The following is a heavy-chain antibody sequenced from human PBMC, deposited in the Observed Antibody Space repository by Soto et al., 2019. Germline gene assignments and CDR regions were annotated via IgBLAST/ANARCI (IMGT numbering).Heavy chain of an antibody. V-gene: IGHV4-4*02. Sequence: QVQLRESGPGLVKPSGTLSLTCAVSGDAISSSYWWNWVRQSPGGGLEWIGEIFHIGSTNYNPSLKGRLTMSVDKTKNHFSLTLTSVTAADTAVYFCARGPIRGVQYYFDLWGPGTVVAVSS. CDR2: IFHIGST. J-gene: IGHJ4*02. CDR1: GDAISSSYW. D-gene: IGHD3-10*01. CDR3: ARGPIRGVQYYFDL.